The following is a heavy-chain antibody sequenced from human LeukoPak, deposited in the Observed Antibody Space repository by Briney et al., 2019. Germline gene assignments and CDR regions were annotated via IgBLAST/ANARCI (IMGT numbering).Heavy chain of an antibody. J-gene: IGHJ6*03. CDR3: ARPGVLRFLEWLLPDTLTYYMDV. Sequence: HPGGSLRLSCAASGFTVSSNYMSWVRQAPGKGLEWVSVIYSGGSTYYADSVKGRFTISRDNSKNTLYLQMNSLRAEDTAVYYCARPGVLRFLEWLLPDTLTYYMDVWGKGTTVTVSS. V-gene: IGHV3-53*01. CDR1: GFTVSSNY. CDR2: IYSGGST. D-gene: IGHD3-3*01.